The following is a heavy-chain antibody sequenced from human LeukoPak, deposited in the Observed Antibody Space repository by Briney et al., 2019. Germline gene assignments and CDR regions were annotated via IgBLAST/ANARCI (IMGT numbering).Heavy chain of an antibody. J-gene: IGHJ4*02. Sequence: GGSLRLSCAASGFTFISYAMSWVRQAPGKGLEWVSAISGSGGSTYYADSVKGRFTISRDNSKNTLYLQMNSLRAEDTAVYYCAKDRGQLAYCGGDCWTFDYWGQGTLVTVSS. CDR1: GFTFISYA. V-gene: IGHV3-23*01. D-gene: IGHD2-21*02. CDR2: ISGSGGST. CDR3: AKDRGQLAYCGGDCWTFDY.